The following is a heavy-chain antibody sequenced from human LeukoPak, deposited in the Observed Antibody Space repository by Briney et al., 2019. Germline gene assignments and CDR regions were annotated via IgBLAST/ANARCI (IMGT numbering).Heavy chain of an antibody. V-gene: IGHV3-30*02. Sequence: GWSLRLSCAASGFTFSHHGMHWVRQAPGQGLEWVAFIRNDGSNHYYADSVKGRFTISRDNSKNSLYLQMNSLRAEDMASYYCAIGGGSLLWFGETSFDIGDRGTMVTVSS. CDR3: AIGGGSLLWFGETSFDI. CDR2: IRNDGSNH. J-gene: IGHJ3*02. CDR1: GFTFSHHG. D-gene: IGHD3-10*01.